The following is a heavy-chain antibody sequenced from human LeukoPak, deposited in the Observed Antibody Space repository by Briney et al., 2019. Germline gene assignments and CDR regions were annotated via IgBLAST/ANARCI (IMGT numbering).Heavy chain of an antibody. CDR3: ARELYYYGSGIYGMDV. J-gene: IGHJ6*04. Sequence: SVKVSCKASGSTFSSYAISWVRQAPGQGLEWMGGIIPIFGTANYAQKFQGRVTITADKSTSTAYMELSSLRSEDTAVYYCARELYYYGSGIYGMDVWGKGTTVTVSS. V-gene: IGHV1-69*06. CDR1: GSTFSSYA. D-gene: IGHD3-10*01. CDR2: IIPIFGTA.